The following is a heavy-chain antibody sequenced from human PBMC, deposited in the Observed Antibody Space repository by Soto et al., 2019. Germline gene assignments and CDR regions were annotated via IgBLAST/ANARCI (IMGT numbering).Heavy chain of an antibody. CDR2: VFHSGSP. CDR3: ARLKYPFSLFDY. J-gene: IGHJ4*02. Sequence: QLQLQESGSGLVKPSQTLSLTCAVSGASISSGGSSWTWIRQPPGKGLEWIGYVFHSGSPYYNPSLKSRVTISVDRSNNQFSLKLSSVTAADTAVYYCARLKYPFSLFDYWGQGTLVTVSS. D-gene: IGHD6-6*01. CDR1: GASISSGGSS. V-gene: IGHV4-30-2*01.